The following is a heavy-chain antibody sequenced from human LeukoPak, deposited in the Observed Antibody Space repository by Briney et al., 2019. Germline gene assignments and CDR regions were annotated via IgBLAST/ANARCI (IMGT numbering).Heavy chain of an antibody. Sequence: SETLSLTCAVYGGSFSGYYWSWIRQPPGKGLEWIGEINHSGSTNYNPSLKSRVTISVDTSKNQFSLKLSSVTAADTAVYYCARGPHFENCSGGSCYSSNWFDPWGQGTLVTVSS. D-gene: IGHD2-15*01. V-gene: IGHV4-34*01. CDR2: INHSGST. J-gene: IGHJ5*02. CDR3: ARGPHFENCSGGSCYSSNWFDP. CDR1: GGSFSGYY.